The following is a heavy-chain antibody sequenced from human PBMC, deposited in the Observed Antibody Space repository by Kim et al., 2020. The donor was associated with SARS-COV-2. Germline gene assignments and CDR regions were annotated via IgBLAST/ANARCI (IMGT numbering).Heavy chain of an antibody. CDR1: GYSFTSYW. J-gene: IGHJ3*02. Sequence: GESLKISCKGSGYSFTSYWIGWVRQMPGKGLEWMGIIYPGDSDTRYSPSFQGQVTISADKSISTAYLQWSSLKASDTAMYYCARGGNYYDSSGDAFDIWGQGTMVTVSS. D-gene: IGHD3-22*01. V-gene: IGHV5-51*01. CDR2: IYPGDSDT. CDR3: ARGGNYYDSSGDAFDI.